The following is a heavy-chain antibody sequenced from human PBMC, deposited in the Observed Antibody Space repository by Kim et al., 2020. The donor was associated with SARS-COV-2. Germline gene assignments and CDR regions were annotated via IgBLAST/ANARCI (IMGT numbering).Heavy chain of an antibody. J-gene: IGHJ4*02. CDR2: IYYSGST. D-gene: IGHD3-3*01. CDR3: ARHPTATVLRFLEWLLYLDY. Sequence: SETLSLTCTVSGGSISSSSYYWGWIRQPPGKGLEWIGCIYYSGSTYYNPSLKSRVTISVDTSKNQFSLKLSSVTAADTAVYYCARHPTATVLRFLEWLLYLDYWGQGTLVTVSS. V-gene: IGHV4-39*01. CDR1: GGSISSSSYY.